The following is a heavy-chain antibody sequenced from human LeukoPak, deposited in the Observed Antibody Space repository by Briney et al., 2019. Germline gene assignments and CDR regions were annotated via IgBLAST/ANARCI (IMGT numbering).Heavy chain of an antibody. D-gene: IGHD1-7*01. CDR1: GFSVSNNY. J-gene: IGHJ4*02. CDR2: MHSDGRT. Sequence: GGSLRLSCAASGFSVSNNYMNWVRQASGKGLEWVSVMHSDGRTFYADSVKGRFTISRDKSKNMFYLQMDSLRAEDTAVYYCARAAGNYFFDYWGQGTLVTVSS. V-gene: IGHV3-53*01. CDR3: ARAAGNYFFDY.